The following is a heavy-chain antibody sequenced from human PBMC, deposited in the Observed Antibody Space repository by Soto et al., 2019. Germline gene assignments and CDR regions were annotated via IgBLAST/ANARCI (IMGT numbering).Heavy chain of an antibody. CDR2: IHPGDSDT. CDR3: ARLLAEYSASVGP. CDR1: GYSFASYW. V-gene: IGHV5-51*01. Sequence: GESLKISCKGSGYSFASYWIGWVRQMPGKGLEWMGIIHPGDSDTRYSPSFRGQVTISGDKSASRAYLQWSSLEASDTAIYYCARLLAEYSASVGPWGQGTLVTV. J-gene: IGHJ5*02. D-gene: IGHD6-6*01.